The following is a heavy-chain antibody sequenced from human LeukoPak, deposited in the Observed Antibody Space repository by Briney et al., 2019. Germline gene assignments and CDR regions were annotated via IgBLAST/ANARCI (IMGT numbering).Heavy chain of an antibody. Sequence: ASVKVSCKASGYTFTSYGISWVRQAPGQGLEWMGWISAYNGNTNYAQKLQGRVTMTTDTSTSTAYMELRSLRSEDTAVYYCARMYYYDSSGYYSQNDAFDIWGQGTMVTVSS. V-gene: IGHV1-18*01. CDR1: GYTFTSYG. D-gene: IGHD3-22*01. J-gene: IGHJ3*02. CDR2: ISAYNGNT. CDR3: ARMYYYDSSGYYSQNDAFDI.